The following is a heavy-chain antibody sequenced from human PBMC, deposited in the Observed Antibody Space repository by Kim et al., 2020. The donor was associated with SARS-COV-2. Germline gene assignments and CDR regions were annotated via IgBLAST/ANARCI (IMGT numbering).Heavy chain of an antibody. J-gene: IGHJ4*02. V-gene: IGHV1-3*01. D-gene: IGHD3-22*01. CDR3: ARAPGPYDSSGYYNY. Sequence: QKFQGRVTITRDTSASTAYMELSSLRSEDTAVYYCARAPGPYDSSGYYNYWGQGTLVTVSS.